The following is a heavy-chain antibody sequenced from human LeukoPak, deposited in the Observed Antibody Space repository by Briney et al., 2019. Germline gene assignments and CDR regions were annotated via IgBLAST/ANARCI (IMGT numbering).Heavy chain of an antibody. CDR2: ISDSGDGT. CDR3: ARVVGSSWIFDY. Sequence: GGSLRLSCAASGFTFRTYAMSWVRQAPGKGLEWVSGISDSGDGTYYAESVKGRFTISRDNAKNSLYLQMNSLRAEDTAVYYCARVVGSSWIFDYWGQGTLVTVSS. J-gene: IGHJ4*02. V-gene: IGHV3-23*01. D-gene: IGHD6-13*01. CDR1: GFTFRTYA.